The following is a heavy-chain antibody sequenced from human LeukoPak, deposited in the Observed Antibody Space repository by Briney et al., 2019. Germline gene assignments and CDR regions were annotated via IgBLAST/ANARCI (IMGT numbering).Heavy chain of an antibody. CDR3: ARGLRYYDSSGYYYFDY. D-gene: IGHD3-22*01. J-gene: IGHJ4*02. CDR2: ISSTSNTI. V-gene: IGHV3-48*01. Sequence: GGSLRLSCAASGFTFSSYSMHWVRQAPGKGLEWISYISSTSNTIYYAESVKGRFTISRDNAKNSLYLQMNSLRAEDTAVYYCARGLRYYDSSGYYYFDYWGQGTLVTVSS. CDR1: GFTFSSYS.